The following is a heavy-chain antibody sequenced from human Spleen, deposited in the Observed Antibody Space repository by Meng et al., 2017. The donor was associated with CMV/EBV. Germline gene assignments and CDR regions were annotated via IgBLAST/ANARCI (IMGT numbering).Heavy chain of an antibody. D-gene: IGHD6-13*01. V-gene: IGHV4-34*01. J-gene: IGHJ4*02. CDR3: AREVGQQLVFRY. Sequence: VQLQQCGAGLLKASETLSLTGAVYGWYLSGYYWSWIRQPPGKGLEWIGEINHSGSTNYNPSLKSRVTISVDTSKNQFSLKLSSVTAADTAVYYCAREVGQQLVFRYWGQGTLVTVSS. CDR1: GWYLSGYY. CDR2: INHSGST.